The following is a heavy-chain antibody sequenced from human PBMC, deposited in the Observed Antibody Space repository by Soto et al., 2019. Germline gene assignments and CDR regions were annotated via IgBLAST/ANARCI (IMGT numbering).Heavy chain of an antibody. J-gene: IGHJ6*02. CDR2: ISYDGSNK. V-gene: IGHV3-30-3*01. D-gene: IGHD2-2*02. CDR1: GFTFSSYA. Sequence: GALIVACTASGFTFSSYAMHGVRQAPGKGLEWVAVISYDGSNKYYADSVEGRFTISRDNSKNTLYLQMNSLRAEDTAVYYCARVRYCSSTSCYTPHYYYYYGMDVWGQGTTVTV. CDR3: ARVRYCSSTSCYTPHYYYYYGMDV.